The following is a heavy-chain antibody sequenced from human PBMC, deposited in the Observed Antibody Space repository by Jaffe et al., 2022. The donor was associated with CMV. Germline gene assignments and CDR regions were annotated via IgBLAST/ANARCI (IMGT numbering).Heavy chain of an antibody. CDR1: GGSFSGYY. CDR2: INHSGST. V-gene: IGHV4-34*01. Sequence: QVQLQQWGAGLLKPSETLSLTCAVYGGSFSGYYWSWIRQPPGKGLEWIGEINHSGSTNYNPSLKSRVTISVDTSKNQFSLKLSSVTAADTAVYYCARPPYCGGDCHDAFDIWGQGTMVTVSS. D-gene: IGHD2-21*02. J-gene: IGHJ3*02. CDR3: ARPPYCGGDCHDAFDI.